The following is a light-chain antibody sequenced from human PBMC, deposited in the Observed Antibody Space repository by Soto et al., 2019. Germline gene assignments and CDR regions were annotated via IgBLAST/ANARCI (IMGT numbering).Light chain of an antibody. CDR1: QSVSSN. Sequence: EIVLTRSPGTLSLSPGDRATLSCRASQSVSSNLAWYQQKPGQAPRLLIYGASTRATGIPARFSGSGSGTEFTLTISSLQSEDFAVYYCQQYNNWPETFGQGTKVDIK. V-gene: IGKV3-15*01. CDR2: GAS. CDR3: QQYNNWPET. J-gene: IGKJ1*01.